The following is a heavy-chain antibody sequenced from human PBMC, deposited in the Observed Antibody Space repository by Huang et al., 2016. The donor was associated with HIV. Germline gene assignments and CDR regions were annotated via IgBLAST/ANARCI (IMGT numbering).Heavy chain of an antibody. CDR2: IRSKANSYAT. CDR1: GFTFSGAA. Sequence: EVQLVESGGGLVQPGGSLKLSCAASGFTFSGAAMHWVRQASGKGLGWVGRIRSKANSYATAYAASVKGRFTSSRDDSKNTAYLQMNSLKTEDTAVYYCTRLTMIGDGDYWGQGTLVTVSS. V-gene: IGHV3-73*01. J-gene: IGHJ4*02. D-gene: IGHD3-22*01. CDR3: TRLTMIGDGDY.